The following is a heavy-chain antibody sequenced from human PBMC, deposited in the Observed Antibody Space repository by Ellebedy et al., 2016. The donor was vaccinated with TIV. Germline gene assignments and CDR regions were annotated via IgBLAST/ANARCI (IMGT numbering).Heavy chain of an antibody. CDR1: GFSFSTYG. V-gene: IGHV3-7*04. D-gene: IGHD5-24*01. J-gene: IGHJ4*02. Sequence: GESLKISXAASGFSFSTYGLNWVRQAPGKGLEWVANIKEDGSEKYYVDSVKGRFTISRDNAKNSLYLQMNSLRAEDTAVYFCARGEGWIDNWGQGTLVTVSS. CDR3: ARGEGWIDN. CDR2: IKEDGSEK.